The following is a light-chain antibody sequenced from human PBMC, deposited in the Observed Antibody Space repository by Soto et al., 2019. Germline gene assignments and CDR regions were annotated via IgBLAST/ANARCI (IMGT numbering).Light chain of an antibody. CDR2: MVS. J-gene: IGKJ2*01. CDR3: MEGTYWPKT. Sequence: DVVLTQSPLSLPVTLGQPASISCRSSQSFVHSDGNTYLHWFQQRPGQSPRRLIYMVSTRDSGVPDRFSSGGSGTDFTLKISRVEAEDVGVYYCMEGTYWPKTFGQGTKLEIK. V-gene: IGKV2-30*02. CDR1: QSFVHSDGNTY.